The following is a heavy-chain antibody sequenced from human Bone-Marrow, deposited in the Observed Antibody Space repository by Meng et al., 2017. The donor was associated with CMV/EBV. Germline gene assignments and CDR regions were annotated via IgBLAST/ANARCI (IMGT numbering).Heavy chain of an antibody. D-gene: IGHD6-13*01. CDR2: IYSGGST. V-gene: IGHV3-53*01. J-gene: IGHJ6*02. Sequence: GEALKISCAASGFTGSSNYVSWVRQEPGKGLEWVSVIYSGGSTYYADSVKGRFTISRDNSKNTLYLQMNSLRDEDTAVYYCAREFISGRSSSWYTYYYYGMDVWGQGTTVTVSS. CDR3: AREFISGRSSSWYTYYYYGMDV. CDR1: GFTGSSNY.